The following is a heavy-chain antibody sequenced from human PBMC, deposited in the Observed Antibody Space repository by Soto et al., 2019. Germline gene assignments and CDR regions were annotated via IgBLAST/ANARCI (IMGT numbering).Heavy chain of an antibody. J-gene: IGHJ4*02. V-gene: IGHV3-30*18. D-gene: IGHD3-10*01. Sequence: QVQLVESGGGVVQPGRSLRLSCAASGFTFSSYGMHWVRQAPGKGLELVAVISYDGSNKYYADSVKGRFTISRDNSKNTLYLQMNSLRAEDTAVYYCAKDLPPYGSGSYSDYWGQGTLVTVSS. CDR1: GFTFSSYG. CDR3: AKDLPPYGSGSYSDY. CDR2: ISYDGSNK.